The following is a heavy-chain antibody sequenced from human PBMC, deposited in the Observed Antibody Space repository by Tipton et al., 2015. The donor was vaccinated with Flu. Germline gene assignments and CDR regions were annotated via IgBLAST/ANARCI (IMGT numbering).Heavy chain of an antibody. CDR2: ISGTGIGT. Sequence: SLRLSCAASGFIFSSYGMSWVRQAPGKGLEWVSGISGTGIGTYYSDSVKGRITISRANSKNTLYLQMSSLRAEDTAVYYCAVDMATPSAFDIWGQGTMVTVSS. V-gene: IGHV3-23*01. D-gene: IGHD5-24*01. J-gene: IGHJ3*02. CDR1: GFIFSSYG. CDR3: AVDMATPSAFDI.